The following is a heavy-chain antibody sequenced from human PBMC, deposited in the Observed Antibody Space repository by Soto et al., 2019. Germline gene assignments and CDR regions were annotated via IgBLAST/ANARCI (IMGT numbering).Heavy chain of an antibody. D-gene: IGHD1-1*01. Sequence: HPGGSLRLSCAASGFTFSSYWMSWVRQAPGKGLEWVANIKQDGSEKYYVDSVKGRFTISRDNAKNSLYLQMNSLRAEDTAVYYCARAALFNWNLGLFDYWGQGTLVTVSS. CDR2: IKQDGSEK. CDR1: GFTFSSYW. V-gene: IGHV3-7*03. J-gene: IGHJ4*02. CDR3: ARAALFNWNLGLFDY.